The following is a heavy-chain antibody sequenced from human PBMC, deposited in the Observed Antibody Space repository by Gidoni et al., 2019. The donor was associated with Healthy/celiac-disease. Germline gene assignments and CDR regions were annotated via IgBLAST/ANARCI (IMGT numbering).Heavy chain of an antibody. Sequence: QVQLVQSGAEVKKPGASVKVSCKASGYTFHGYYMHWVRQAPGQGLEWMGRINPNSGGTNYAQKFQGRVTMTRDTSISTAYMELSRLRSDDTAVYYCARGYYDSSGYYFGIGYWGQGTLVTVSS. CDR3: ARGYYDSSGYYFGIGY. CDR1: GYTFHGYY. CDR2: INPNSGGT. J-gene: IGHJ4*02. D-gene: IGHD3-22*01. V-gene: IGHV1-2*06.